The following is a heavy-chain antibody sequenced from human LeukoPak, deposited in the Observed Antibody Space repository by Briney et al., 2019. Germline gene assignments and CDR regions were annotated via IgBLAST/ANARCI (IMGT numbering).Heavy chain of an antibody. CDR3: ARVVVEAGTNWFDP. CDR1: GYTFTNYG. D-gene: IGHD2-15*01. CDR2: FSANNGNT. V-gene: IGHV1-18*01. J-gene: IGHJ5*02. Sequence: ASVKVSCKASGYTFTNYGITWVRQAPGQGLEWMGWFSANNGNTNYAQKLQGRVTMTTDTSTRTVYMERRSVTSDDTAVYYSARVVVEAGTNWFDPWGQGTLVTVSS.